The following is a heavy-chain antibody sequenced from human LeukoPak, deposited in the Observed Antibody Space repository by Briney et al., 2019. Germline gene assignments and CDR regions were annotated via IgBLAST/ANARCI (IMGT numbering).Heavy chain of an antibody. CDR1: GYTFTSYD. CDR2: MNPNSGNT. CDR3: AREVPYDSSRYYQPFDY. Sequence: ASVKVSCKASGYTFTSYDINWVRQATGQGLEWMGWMNPNSGNTGYAQKLQGRVTMATDTSTSTAYMELRSLRSDDTAVYYCAREVPYDSSRYYQPFDYWGQGTLVTVSS. V-gene: IGHV1-8*01. J-gene: IGHJ4*02. D-gene: IGHD3-22*01.